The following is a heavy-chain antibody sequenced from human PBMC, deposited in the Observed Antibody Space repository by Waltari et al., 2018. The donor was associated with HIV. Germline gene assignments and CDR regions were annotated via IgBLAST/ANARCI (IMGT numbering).Heavy chain of an antibody. J-gene: IGHJ4*02. Sequence: QVQLQQWVAGLLRPSETLSRTCAVYGASPRNPFWLWIRQSPGKGLEWIGDIDYGGSTNYNPSLKSRVTISVDTSKNEFSLKVTSVTAADTAVYYCARASVANRYFDFWGQGARVTVSS. V-gene: IGHV4-34*01. CDR1: GASPRNPF. CDR2: IDYGGST. D-gene: IGHD5-12*01. CDR3: ARASVANRYFDF.